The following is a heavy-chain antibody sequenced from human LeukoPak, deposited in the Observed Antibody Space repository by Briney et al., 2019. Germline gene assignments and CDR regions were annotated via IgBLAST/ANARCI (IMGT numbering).Heavy chain of an antibody. Sequence: SETLSLTCTVSGGSISSGSYYWSWIRQSPGKGLEWIGSIYRSGSTNYNPSLKSRVTMSVDTSKNQFSLKLSSVTAADTAVYYCARGSKGSSYEDDAFDIWGQGTMVTVSS. CDR1: GGSISSGSYY. CDR3: ARGSKGSSYEDDAFDI. D-gene: IGHD6-13*01. CDR2: IYRSGST. J-gene: IGHJ3*02. V-gene: IGHV4-39*07.